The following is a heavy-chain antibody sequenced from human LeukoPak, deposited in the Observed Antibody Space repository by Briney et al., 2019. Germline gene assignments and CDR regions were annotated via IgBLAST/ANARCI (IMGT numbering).Heavy chain of an antibody. Sequence: GGSLRLSCAASGFTFSSYNMNWVRQAPGKGLVWVSRIKSDGSSSTYVDSVKGRFTISRDNAKNSLYLQMNTLRAEDTAVYYCVRDLDLGGYSSFEYWGQGTLVTVSS. V-gene: IGHV3-74*01. J-gene: IGHJ4*02. D-gene: IGHD4-23*01. CDR2: IKSDGSSS. CDR1: GFTFSSYN. CDR3: VRDLDLGGYSSFEY.